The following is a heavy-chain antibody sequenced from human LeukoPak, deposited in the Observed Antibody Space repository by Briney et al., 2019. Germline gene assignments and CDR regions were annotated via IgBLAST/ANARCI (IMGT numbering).Heavy chain of an antibody. J-gene: IGHJ4*02. CDR2: INHSGST. CDR3: ARGVSGESLYIWNDPRDFDN. D-gene: IGHD1-1*01. Sequence: SETLSLTCAVYGGSFSGYYWSWIRQPPGKGLEWIGEINHSGSTNYNPSLKSRVTISVDTSKNQFSLKLSSVTAADTAVYYCARGVSGESLYIWNDPRDFDNWGQGTLVTVSS. CDR1: GGSFSGYY. V-gene: IGHV4-34*01.